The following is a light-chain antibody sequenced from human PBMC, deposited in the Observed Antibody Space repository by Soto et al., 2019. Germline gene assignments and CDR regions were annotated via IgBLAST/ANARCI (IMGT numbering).Light chain of an antibody. Sequence: QSVLTQPPSVSGAPGQRVTISCTGSXSNIGAGYDVHWYQQLPGTAPKLLIYGNSNRPSGVPDRFSGSKSGTSASLAITGLQAEDEADYYCQSYDSSLVFGGGTKLTVL. V-gene: IGLV1-40*01. CDR1: XSNIGAGYD. J-gene: IGLJ2*01. CDR2: GNS. CDR3: QSYDSSLV.